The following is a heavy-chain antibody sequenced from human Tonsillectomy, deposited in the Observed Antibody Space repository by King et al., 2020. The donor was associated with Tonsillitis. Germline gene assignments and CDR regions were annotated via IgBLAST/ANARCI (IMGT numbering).Heavy chain of an antibody. Sequence: VQLVESGGGVVQPGRSLRLSCAASGFTFSTYAMHWVRHAPGQGLEWVAFISYEGSNKYYADPVKGRFTISRDNSGNTLYLQMNSLRAEDTALYYCARDSYSYDYWGQGTLVTVSS. V-gene: IGHV3-30*04. D-gene: IGHD4-11*01. J-gene: IGHJ4*02. CDR3: ARDSYSYDY. CDR2: ISYEGSNK. CDR1: GFTFSTYA.